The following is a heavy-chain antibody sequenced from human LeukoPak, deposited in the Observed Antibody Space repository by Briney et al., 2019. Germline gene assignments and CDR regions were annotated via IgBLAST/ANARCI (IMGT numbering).Heavy chain of an antibody. J-gene: IGHJ4*02. CDR2: IIPIFGTA. CDR1: GYSFNGYY. Sequence: GASVKVSCKASGYSFNGYYINWVRQAPGQGLEWMGGIIPIFGTANYAQKFQGRVTITADESTSTAYMELSSLRSEDTAVYYCARAPHSGYDDYFDYWGQGTLVTVSS. V-gene: IGHV1-69*13. CDR3: ARAPHSGYDDYFDY. D-gene: IGHD5-12*01.